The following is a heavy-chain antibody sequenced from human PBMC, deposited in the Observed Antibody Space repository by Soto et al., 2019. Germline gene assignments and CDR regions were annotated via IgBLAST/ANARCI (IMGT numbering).Heavy chain of an antibody. CDR2: IWSDGITK. J-gene: IGHJ6*02. CDR1: GFNCSTYG. Sequence: GGSLRLSCAASGFNCSTYGMHWVRQAPGKGLEWVAIIWSDGITKYYADSVRGRFTISRDNSKNTLYLQMNSLRAEDTAVYYCARDRVRAKSDYGMDVWGQGTTVTVSS. V-gene: IGHV3-33*01. CDR3: ARDRVRAKSDYGMDV. D-gene: IGHD4-4*01.